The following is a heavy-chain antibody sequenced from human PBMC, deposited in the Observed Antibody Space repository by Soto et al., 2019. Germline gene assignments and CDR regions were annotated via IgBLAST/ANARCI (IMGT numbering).Heavy chain of an antibody. J-gene: IGHJ6*02. D-gene: IGHD3-22*01. CDR2: LNPNSGNT. CDR3: VKDRDSNSWPSRDV. CDR1: GYTFTSYD. Sequence: ASVKVSCNASGYTFTSYDINWVRPATGQGLEWMGWLNPNSGNTGYAQKFQGRVTMTRNTSISTAYMELSSLRSEDTAVYYCVKDRDSNSWPSRDVGCPGTTVTVSS. V-gene: IGHV1-8*01.